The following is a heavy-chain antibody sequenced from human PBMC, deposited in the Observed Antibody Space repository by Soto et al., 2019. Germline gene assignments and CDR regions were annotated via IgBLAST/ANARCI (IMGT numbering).Heavy chain of an antibody. CDR1: GFTFSSYA. J-gene: IGHJ6*02. CDR2: ISYDGSNK. V-gene: IGHV3-30*14. D-gene: IGHD6-25*01. Sequence: PGGSLRLSCAASGFTFSSYAMHWVRQAPGKGLERVAVISYDGSNKYYADTVKGRFTISRDNSKNTLYLQMNSLRAEDTAVYYCARDGGESTGHYYYYYYGMDVWGQGTTVTVSS. CDR3: ARDGGESTGHYYYYYYGMDV.